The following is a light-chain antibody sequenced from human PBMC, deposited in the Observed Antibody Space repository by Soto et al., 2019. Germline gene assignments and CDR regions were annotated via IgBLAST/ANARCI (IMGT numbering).Light chain of an antibody. CDR1: STDVGGYNY. V-gene: IGLV2-14*01. CDR2: EVS. CDR3: SSYTSSSTRV. J-gene: IGLJ3*02. Sequence: QSALTQPASVSGSPGQSITISCTGTSTDVGGYNYVSWYQQHPGKAPKLMIYEVSNQPSGVSNRFSGCKSGNTASLTISGLQAEDEADYYCSSYTSSSTRVFGGGTKLTVL.